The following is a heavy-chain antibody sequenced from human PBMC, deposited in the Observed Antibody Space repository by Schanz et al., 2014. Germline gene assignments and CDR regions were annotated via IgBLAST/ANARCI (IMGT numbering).Heavy chain of an antibody. V-gene: IGHV3-21*04. J-gene: IGHJ4*02. CDR3: ANNWNLDY. Sequence: EVQLVESGGGLIQPGGSLRLSCAASGFGFSSYSLNWVRQAPGKGLEWVSSISYGTSYIYYAESVKGRFTISRDNSKNLLYLQMNSLRAEDTAVYYCANNWNLDYWGQGTLVTVSS. CDR2: ISYGTSYI. D-gene: IGHD1-20*01. CDR1: GFGFSSYS.